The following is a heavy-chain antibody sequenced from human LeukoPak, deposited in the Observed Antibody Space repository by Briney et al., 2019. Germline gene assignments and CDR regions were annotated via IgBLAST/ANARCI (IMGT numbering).Heavy chain of an antibody. CDR3: ARDSALAQAVMFDY. V-gene: IGHV1-2*02. CDR1: GYTFTDYY. CDR2: INPNSGGT. Sequence: GASVKVSCKTSGYTFTDYYMHWVRQAPGQGLEWMGWINPNSGGTNYAQKFQGRVTMTRDTSISTAYMELSSLRSDDTAVYYCARDSALAQAVMFDYWGQGTLVTVSS. D-gene: IGHD6-19*01. J-gene: IGHJ4*02.